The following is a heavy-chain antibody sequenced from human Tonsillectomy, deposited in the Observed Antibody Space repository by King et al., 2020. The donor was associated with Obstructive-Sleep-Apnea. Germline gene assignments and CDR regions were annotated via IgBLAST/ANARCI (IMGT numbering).Heavy chain of an antibody. CDR2: IFSNDEK. J-gene: IGHJ4*02. CDR3: ALPIGHCTRTSCPRDDY. CDR1: GFSLSNASMS. Sequence: VTLKESGPLLVKPTETLTLTCTVSGFSLSNASMSVSWIRQPPGKALEWLAHIFSNDEKSYSTSLKSRLTISKDTSKSQVVLTMTNMDPVDTATYYCALPIGHCTRTSCPRDDYWGQGTLVIVSS. V-gene: IGHV2-26*01. D-gene: IGHD2-2*01.